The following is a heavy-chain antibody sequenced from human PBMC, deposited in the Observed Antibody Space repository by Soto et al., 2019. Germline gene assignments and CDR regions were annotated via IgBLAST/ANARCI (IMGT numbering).Heavy chain of an antibody. CDR2: LSSTTNYI. CDR3: ARESEDLTSNFDY. V-gene: IGHV3-21*01. J-gene: IGHJ4*02. CDR1: GFTFTRYS. Sequence: GGPLRLSCAASGFTFTRYSMNWVRQAPGKGLEWVSSLSSTTNYIYYADSMKGRFTVSRDNAKNSVYLEMNSLSAEDTAVYYCARESEDLTSNFDYWGQGTLVTVSS.